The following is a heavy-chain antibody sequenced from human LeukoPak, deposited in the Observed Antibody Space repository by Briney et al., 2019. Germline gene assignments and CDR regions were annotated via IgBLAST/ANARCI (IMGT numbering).Heavy chain of an antibody. CDR2: IFYDGTT. V-gene: IGHV4-39*01. D-gene: IGHD6-19*01. CDR1: GGSISSPNSY. Sequence: SETLSLTCTVSGGSISSPNSYWGWIRQPPGKGLEWIGSIFYDGTTYYNPSLKSRVTISVDTSKSQFSLTLRSVTAADAAVYYCARRVVAGTTVDFWGQGNLVTVSS. CDR3: ARRVVAGTTVDF. J-gene: IGHJ4*02.